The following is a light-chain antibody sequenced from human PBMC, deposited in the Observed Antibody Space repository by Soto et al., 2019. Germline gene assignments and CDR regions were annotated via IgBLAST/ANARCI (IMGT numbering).Light chain of an antibody. V-gene: IGKV1-9*01. CDR3: QQLNTYLIT. CDR2: STY. Sequence: DIRMTQSPSTLSASVGDRVTITCRASQGISGYLAWYQQKPGKVPKLLIYSTYTLQSGVQSRFSGSASGTEFTLSIRGLQPEDFATYYCQQLNTYLITFGQGTRLEI. CDR1: QGISGY. J-gene: IGKJ5*01.